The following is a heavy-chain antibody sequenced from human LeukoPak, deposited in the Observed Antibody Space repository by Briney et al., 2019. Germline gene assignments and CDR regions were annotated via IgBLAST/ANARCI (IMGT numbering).Heavy chain of an antibody. CDR3: ARGEAHSSSWYWGSYYMDV. J-gene: IGHJ6*03. V-gene: IGHV3-53*01. Sequence: PGGSLRLSCAAPGFSVSSNYMIWVRQAPGKGLEWVSVLYSAGSTYYADSVKGRFTISRDNSKNTLYLQMNSLRAEDTAVYYCARGEAHSSSWYWGSYYMDVWGKGTTVTVSS. CDR1: GFSVSSNY. CDR2: LYSAGST. D-gene: IGHD6-13*01.